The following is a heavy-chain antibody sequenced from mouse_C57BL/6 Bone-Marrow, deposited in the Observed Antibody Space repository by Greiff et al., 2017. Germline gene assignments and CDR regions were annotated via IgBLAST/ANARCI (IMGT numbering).Heavy chain of an antibody. CDR3: ARGGGLRFDY. D-gene: IGHD2-4*01. J-gene: IGHJ2*01. V-gene: IGHV1-69*01. CDR2: IDPSDSYT. CDR1: GYNFTSYW. Sequence: QVQLQQSGAELVMPGASVKLSCKASGYNFTSYWMHWVKQRPGQGLEWLGEIDPSDSYTNYNQKLKGKSTLTVDKSSSTAYMQLSSLTSEDSAVYYCARGGGLRFDYWGQGTTLTVSS.